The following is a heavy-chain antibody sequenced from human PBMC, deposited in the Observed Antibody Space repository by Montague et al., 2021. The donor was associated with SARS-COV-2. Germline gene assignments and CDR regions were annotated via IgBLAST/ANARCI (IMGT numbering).Heavy chain of an antibody. CDR2: IYYSGST. J-gene: IGHJ6*02. CDR1: CRSTRARICS. CDR3: ARDPSRQLLLYPGGDYYHGMDV. D-gene: IGHD2-2*02. Sequence: SETLSLTCSILCRSTRARICSSDCLTPLTGRGLVRIGSIYYSGSTYYNPSHKSRVTISVDTSKNQFSLKLNSVTAADTAVYYCARDPSRQLLLYPGGDYYHGMDVWGQGTTVTVSS. V-gene: IGHV4-39*07.